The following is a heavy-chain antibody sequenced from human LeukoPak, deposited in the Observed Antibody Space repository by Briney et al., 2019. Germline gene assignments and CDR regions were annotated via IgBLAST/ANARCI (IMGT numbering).Heavy chain of an antibody. J-gene: IGHJ6*02. CDR2: ISWNSGSI. CDR1: GFTFDDYA. D-gene: IGHD3-9*01. Sequence: GGSLRLSCAASGFTFDDYAMHWVRQAPGKGLEWVSGISWNSGSIGYADSVQGRFTISRDNAKNSLYLQMNSLRAEDTALYYCAKGILTGYYFSGMDVWGQGTTVTVSS. CDR3: AKGILTGYYFSGMDV. V-gene: IGHV3-9*01.